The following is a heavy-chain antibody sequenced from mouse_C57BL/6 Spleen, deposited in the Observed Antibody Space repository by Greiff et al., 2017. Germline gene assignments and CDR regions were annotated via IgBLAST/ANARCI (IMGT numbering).Heavy chain of an antibody. CDR1: RYTFTDYY. V-gene: IGHV1-26*01. J-gene: IGHJ1*03. CDR3: ARRYYDYVHWYFDV. CDR2: INPNNGGT. Sequence: EVQLQQSGPELVKPGASVKISCKASRYTFTDYYMNWVKQSHGKSLEWIGDINPNNGGTSYNQKFKGKATLTVDKSSSTAYMELRSLTSEDSAVYYCARRYYDYVHWYFDVWGTGTTVTVSS. D-gene: IGHD2-4*01.